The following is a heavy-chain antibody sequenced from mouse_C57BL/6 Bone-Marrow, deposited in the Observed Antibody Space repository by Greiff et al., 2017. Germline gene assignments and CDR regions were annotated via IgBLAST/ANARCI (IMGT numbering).Heavy chain of an antibody. CDR2: IYPRSGNT. J-gene: IGHJ3*01. Sequence: QVQLQQSGAELVRPGASVKLSCKASGYTFTSYGISWVKQRTGQGLEWIGEIYPRSGNTYYNEKFKGKATLTADKSSSTAYMELRSLTSESAAVYFGTREGYDYEVAYWGQGTLVTVSA. CDR3: TREGYDYEVAY. D-gene: IGHD2-4*01. V-gene: IGHV1-81*01. CDR1: GYTFTSYG.